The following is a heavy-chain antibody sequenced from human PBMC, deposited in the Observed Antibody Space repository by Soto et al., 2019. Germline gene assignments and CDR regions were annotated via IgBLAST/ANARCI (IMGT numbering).Heavy chain of an antibody. J-gene: IGHJ4*02. CDR1: GFTFSDYY. Sequence: QVQLVESGGGLVKPGGSLRLSCAASGFTFSDYYMSWIRQAPGKGLEWVSYISSSSSYTNYADSVKGRFTISRDNAKNSLYLQMNSLRAEDTAVYYCARVHVDTAMVFFFDYWGQGTLVTVSS. V-gene: IGHV3-11*06. CDR2: ISSSSSYT. D-gene: IGHD5-18*01. CDR3: ARVHVDTAMVFFFDY.